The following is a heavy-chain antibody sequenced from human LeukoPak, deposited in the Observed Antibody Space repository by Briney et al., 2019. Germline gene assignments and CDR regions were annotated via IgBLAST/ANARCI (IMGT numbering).Heavy chain of an antibody. CDR2: IYTSGST. D-gene: IGHD3-22*01. CDR3: ARDGDSSGYYPFDY. J-gene: IGHJ4*02. V-gene: IGHV4-4*07. CDR1: GGSISSYY. Sequence: SETLSLTCTVSGGSISSYYWSWIRQPAGKGLEWIGRIYTSGSTNYNPSLKSRVTMSVDTSKNQFSLKLSSVTAADTAVYYCARDGDSSGYYPFDYWGQGTLVTVSS.